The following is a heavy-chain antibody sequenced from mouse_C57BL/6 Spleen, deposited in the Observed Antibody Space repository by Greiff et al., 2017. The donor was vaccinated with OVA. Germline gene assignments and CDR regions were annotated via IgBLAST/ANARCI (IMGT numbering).Heavy chain of an antibody. CDR2: INYDGSST. CDR3: AIYDGYWYFDV. V-gene: IGHV5-16*01. CDR1: GFTFSDYY. Sequence: EVKVVESEGGLVQPGSSMKLSCTASGFTFSDYYMAWVRQVPEKGLEWVANINYDGSSTYYLDSLKSRFIISRDNAKNILYLQMSSLKSEDTATYYCAIYDGYWYFDVWGTGTTVTVSS. J-gene: IGHJ1*03. D-gene: IGHD2-3*01.